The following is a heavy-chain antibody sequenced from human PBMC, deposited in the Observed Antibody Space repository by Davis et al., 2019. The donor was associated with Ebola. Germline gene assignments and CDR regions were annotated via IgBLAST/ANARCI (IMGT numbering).Heavy chain of an antibody. CDR1: GGSIRSSSYY. Sequence: MPSELLSLTFTLSGGSIRSSSYYWGWIRQPPAPGPEWIGAINHSGSTNYNPSLKSRVTISVDTSKNQFSLKLSSVTAADTAVYYCARAEFLEWSELDYWGQGTLVTVSS. J-gene: IGHJ4*02. D-gene: IGHD3-3*01. CDR3: ARAEFLEWSELDY. V-gene: IGHV4-39*07. CDR2: INHSGST.